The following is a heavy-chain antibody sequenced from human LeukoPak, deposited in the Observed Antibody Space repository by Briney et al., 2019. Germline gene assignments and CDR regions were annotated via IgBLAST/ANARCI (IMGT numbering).Heavy chain of an antibody. D-gene: IGHD1-26*01. J-gene: IGHJ4*02. CDR3: ARAGSYATWHYFDY. V-gene: IGHV3-64*01. CDR2: ISSNGGST. CDR1: GFTFSSYA. Sequence: GGSLRLSCAASGFTFSSYAMHWVRQAPGKGLEYVSAISSNGGSTYYANSVKGRFTISRDNSKNTLYLQMGSLRAEDMAVYYCARAGSYATWHYFDYWGQGTLVTVSS.